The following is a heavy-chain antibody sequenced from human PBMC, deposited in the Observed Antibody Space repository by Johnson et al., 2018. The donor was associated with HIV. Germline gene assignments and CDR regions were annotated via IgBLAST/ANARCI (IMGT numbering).Heavy chain of an antibody. Sequence: QVQLVESWGGLVKPGGSLRLSCAASGFTFSDYYMSWIRQAPGKGLEWVAVISYDGSNKYFADSVKGRFTISRDNSRKTLYLQMNSLRVEDTAVFYCARGPGYNDGWGAFDIWGQGTVVTVSS. CDR3: ARGPGYNDGWGAFDI. CDR1: GFTFSDYY. V-gene: IGHV3-30*03. D-gene: IGHD5-18*01. CDR2: ISYDGSNK. J-gene: IGHJ3*02.